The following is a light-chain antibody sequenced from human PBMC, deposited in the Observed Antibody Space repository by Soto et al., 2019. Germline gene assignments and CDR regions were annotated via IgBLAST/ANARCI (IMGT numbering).Light chain of an antibody. J-gene: IGKJ5*01. CDR1: RDVGSD. V-gene: IGKV1-17*01. CDR2: AAS. CDR3: QQYGKLPIT. Sequence: QMTLSASSLSASVGEKIIITCRASRDVGSDVSWYQQKPGQAPKLLIYAASNLYTGVPSRFSGSRSGTEFTLTISSLQPEDFAVYYCQQYGKLPITFGQGTRLENK.